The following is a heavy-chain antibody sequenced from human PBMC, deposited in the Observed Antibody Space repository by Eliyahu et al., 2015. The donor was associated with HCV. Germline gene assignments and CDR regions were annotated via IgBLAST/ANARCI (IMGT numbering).Heavy chain of an antibody. Sequence: QLQLQESGPGLVKPSETLSLTCTVSGGSISSSSYYWGWIRQPPGKGLEWIGSIYYSGSTYYNPSLKSRVTISVDTSKNQFSLKLSSVTAADTAVYYCARLLRRGEYYFDYWGQGTLVTVSS. D-gene: IGHD2/OR15-2a*01. CDR3: ARLLRRGEYYFDY. V-gene: IGHV4-39*01. CDR1: GGSISSSSYY. J-gene: IGHJ4*02. CDR2: IYYSGST.